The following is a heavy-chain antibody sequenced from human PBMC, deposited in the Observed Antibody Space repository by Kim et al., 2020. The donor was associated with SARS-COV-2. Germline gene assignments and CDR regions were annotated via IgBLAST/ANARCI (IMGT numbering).Heavy chain of an antibody. CDR1: EGIFTSYS. D-gene: IGHD3-10*01. J-gene: IGHJ6*04. CDR2: ITPVSGAT. V-gene: IGHV1-69*06. Sequence: SVKVSCKASEGIFTSYSINWVRQAPGQGLEWMGGITPVSGATSHALKFQGRVAITAEKSTTTAYMELNSLRYDDTAVYYCARARLKWFAGLHRYYYYVIDVWGEGTTRTVSP. CDR3: ARARLKWFAGLHRYYYYVIDV.